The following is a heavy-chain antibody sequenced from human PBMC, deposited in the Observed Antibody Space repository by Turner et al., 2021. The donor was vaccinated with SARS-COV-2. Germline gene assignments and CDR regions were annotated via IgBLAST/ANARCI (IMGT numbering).Heavy chain of an antibody. CDR1: GGSFSGYF. CDR3: TKSPVPAGRGYNWFDP. V-gene: IGHV4-34*01. CDR2: INHRSST. Sequence: QAQLQQWGAGLLKPSETLSLTCAVSGGSFSGYFWTWIRQPPGKGLEWIGEINHRSSTNYNPSLKSRVTLSVDMSKNQFSLKLTSVTAADTAVYYCTKSPVPAGRGYNWFDPWGQGTLVTFSS. J-gene: IGHJ5*02. D-gene: IGHD2-2*01.